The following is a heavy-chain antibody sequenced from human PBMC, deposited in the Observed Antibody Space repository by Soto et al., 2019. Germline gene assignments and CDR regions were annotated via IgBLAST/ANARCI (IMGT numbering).Heavy chain of an antibody. V-gene: IGHV3-30*04. D-gene: IGHD6-19*01. CDR3: ARGASIVVAGTSFDY. CDR2: IAFDGSYK. CDR1: GFTFSSHS. Sequence: QVQLVESGGGVVQPGRSLRLSCAASGFTFSSHSMHWVRQAPGEGLEWVAVIAFDGSYKYYADSVKGRFTISRDNSKNTLYLQMNGLRAEDTAVYYCARGASIVVAGTSFDYWGQGTLVTVSS. J-gene: IGHJ4*02.